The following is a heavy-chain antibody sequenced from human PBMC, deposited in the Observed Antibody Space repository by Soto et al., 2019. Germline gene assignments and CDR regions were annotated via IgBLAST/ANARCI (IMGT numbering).Heavy chain of an antibody. J-gene: IGHJ4*02. D-gene: IGHD3-9*01. CDR2: ISYDGSNK. CDR3: AKDRPDILTGYLDS. Sequence: GGSLRLSCAASGFTFSSYGMHWVRQAPGKGLEWVAVISYDGSNKYYADSVKGRFTISRDNSKNTLYLQMNSLRAEDTAVYYCAKDRPDILTGYLDSWGQGTLVTVSS. CDR1: GFTFSSYG. V-gene: IGHV3-30*18.